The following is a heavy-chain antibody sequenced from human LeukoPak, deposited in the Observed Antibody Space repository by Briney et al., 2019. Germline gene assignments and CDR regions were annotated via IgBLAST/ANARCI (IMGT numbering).Heavy chain of an antibody. CDR2: INEDGSIT. CDR1: GFTFRTYW. D-gene: IGHD5-18*01. J-gene: IGHJ3*02. CDR3: ARARGYSYGPNLKDDAFDI. V-gene: IGHV3-74*01. Sequence: GGSLRLSCAVSGFTFRTYWMHWVRQVPGEGLVWVSRINEDGSITNYADSVKGRFSISRDNAKNTLYLQMNSLRAEDTAVYYCARARGYSYGPNLKDDAFDIWGQGTMVTVSS.